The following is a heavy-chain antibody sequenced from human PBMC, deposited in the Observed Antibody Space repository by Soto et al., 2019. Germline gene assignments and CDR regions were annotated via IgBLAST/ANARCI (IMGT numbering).Heavy chain of an antibody. V-gene: IGHV1-69*08. J-gene: IGHJ4*02. Sequence: QVQLVQSGAEVKKPGSSVKVSCKASGGTFSSYTISWVRQAPGQGLEWMGRIIPILGIANYAQKFQGRVTITADKSTSTAYMELSSLRSEDTAVYYCAREHEGYYFDYWGQGTLVTVSS. CDR1: GGTFSSYT. CDR2: IIPILGIA. D-gene: IGHD3-22*01. CDR3: AREHEGYYFDY.